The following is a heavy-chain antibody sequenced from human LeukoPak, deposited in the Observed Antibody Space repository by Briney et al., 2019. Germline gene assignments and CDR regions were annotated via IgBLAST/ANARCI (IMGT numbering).Heavy chain of an antibody. CDR3: ARDTSTMVVTPVGYYYYYYMDV. V-gene: IGHV4-61*02. CDR2: IYTSGST. CDR1: GGSISSGSYY. D-gene: IGHD4-23*01. Sequence: SQTLSLTCTVSGGSISSGSYYCSWIRQPAGKGLEWIGRIYTSGSTNYNPSLKSRVTISVDTSKNQFSLKLSSVTAADTAVYYCARDTSTMVVTPVGYYYYYYMDVWGKGTTVTVSS. J-gene: IGHJ6*03.